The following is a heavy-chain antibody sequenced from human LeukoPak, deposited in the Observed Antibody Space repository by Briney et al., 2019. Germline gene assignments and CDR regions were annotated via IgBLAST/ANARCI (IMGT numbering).Heavy chain of an antibody. V-gene: IGHV4-39*01. CDR2: IYYSGST. Sequence: PSETLSLTCTVSGGSFSNSSYYWGWIRQPPGKGLEWIGSIYYSGSTYYNPSLKSRVTISVDTSKNQFSLKLSSVTAAITAVFYGARFSGYSSSWADYWGQGTLVTVSS. J-gene: IGHJ4*02. CDR3: ARFSGYSSSWADY. D-gene: IGHD6-13*01. CDR1: GGSFSNSSYY.